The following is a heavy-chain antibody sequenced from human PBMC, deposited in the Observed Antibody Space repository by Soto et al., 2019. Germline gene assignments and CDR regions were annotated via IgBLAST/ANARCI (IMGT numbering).Heavy chain of an antibody. D-gene: IGHD1-7*01. CDR3: ARFKTGITPRVDWYLDL. CDR2: IYYIGST. Sequence: QVQLQESGPGLVMPSETLSLTCIVSVGSISRYYWSWIRQPPGKGLEWIGYIYYIGSTNYNPSLESRVTISLDTSKSQFSMRLSSVTAADTAVYYCARFKTGITPRVDWYLDLWGRGTLVTVSS. J-gene: IGHJ2*01. CDR1: VGSISRYY. V-gene: IGHV4-59*01.